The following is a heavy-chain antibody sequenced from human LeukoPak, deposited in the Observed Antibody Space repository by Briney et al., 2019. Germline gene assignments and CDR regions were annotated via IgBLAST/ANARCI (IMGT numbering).Heavy chain of an antibody. CDR2: IIPIFGTA. CDR1: GGTFSSYA. V-gene: IGHV1-69*05. CDR3: ARDDDSSGYYHYYFDY. D-gene: IGHD3-22*01. J-gene: IGHJ4*02. Sequence: SGKVSCKASGGTFSSYAISWVRQAPGQGLEWMGRIIPIFGTANYAQKFQGRVTITTDESTSTAYMELSSLRSEDTAVYYCARDDDSSGYYHYYFDYWGQGTLVTVSS.